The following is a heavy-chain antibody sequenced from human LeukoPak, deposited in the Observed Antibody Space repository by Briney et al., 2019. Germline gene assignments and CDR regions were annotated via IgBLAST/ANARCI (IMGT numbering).Heavy chain of an antibody. J-gene: IGHJ4*02. D-gene: IGHD1-1*01. CDR1: GYSFTTYW. CDR3: ARGPRGGNWNEALDY. CDR2: FYPGDSDT. V-gene: IGHV5-51*01. Sequence: GESLQISCKASGYSFTTYWIGWVRQMPGKGLEWMGMFYPGDSDTRKSPSFQGQVTLSADKSITTAYLQWTSLKASDTAIYYCARGPRGGNWNEALDYWGQGTLVTVSS.